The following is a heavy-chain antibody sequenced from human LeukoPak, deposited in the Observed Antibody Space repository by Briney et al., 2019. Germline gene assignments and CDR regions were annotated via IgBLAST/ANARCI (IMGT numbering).Heavy chain of an antibody. CDR1: GYTFTSYG. Sequence: ASVKVSCKASGYTFTSYGISWVRQAPGKGLEWMGGFDPEDGETIYAQKFQGRVTMTEDTSTDTAYMELSSLRSEDTAVYYCATVGAGDAAAYFDYWGQGTLVTVSS. V-gene: IGHV1-24*01. CDR2: FDPEDGET. CDR3: ATVGAGDAAAYFDY. J-gene: IGHJ4*02. D-gene: IGHD3-10*01.